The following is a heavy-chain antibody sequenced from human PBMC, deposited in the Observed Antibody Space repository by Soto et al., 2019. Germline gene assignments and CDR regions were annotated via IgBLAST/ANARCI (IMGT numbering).Heavy chain of an antibody. D-gene: IGHD3-22*01. CDR2: ISGSGGST. J-gene: IGHJ4*02. V-gene: IGHV3-23*01. Sequence: PGGSLRLSCAASGFTFSSYAMSWVRQAPGKGLEWVSAISGSGGSTYYADSVKGRFTISRDNSKNTLYLQMNSLRAEDTAVYYCAKDYYDSSGYYLAHNFDYWGQGTRVTVSS. CDR1: GFTFSSYA. CDR3: AKDYYDSSGYYLAHNFDY.